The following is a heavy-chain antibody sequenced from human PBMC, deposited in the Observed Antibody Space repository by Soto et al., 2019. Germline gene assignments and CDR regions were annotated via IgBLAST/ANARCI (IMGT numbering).Heavy chain of an antibody. CDR2: ISANGRST. J-gene: IGHJ4*02. CDR1: GLRCSDSA. Sequence: PGGSMRLSCSASGLRCSDSAMHWARQAPGKRLQYVSAISANGRSTYYADSVKGRFTISRDNSKNTVHLQMSSLRAEDTAVYYCLRDIFGVVIFDSWGQGT. V-gene: IGHV3-64D*06. D-gene: IGHD3-3*01. CDR3: LRDIFGVVIFDS.